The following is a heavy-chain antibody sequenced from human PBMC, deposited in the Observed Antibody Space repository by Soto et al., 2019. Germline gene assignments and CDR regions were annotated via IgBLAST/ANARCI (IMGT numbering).Heavy chain of an antibody. J-gene: IGHJ6*02. CDR1: GFTFVSYW. Sequence: GGSLRLSCAASGFTFVSYWMHWVRQAPGKGLVWLSRISSDGSSTMYTDSVRGRFTISRDNAKSIAYLQMNSLKTEDTAVYYCTRVLLWFGESRNYYYYGMDVWGQGTTVTVSS. CDR3: TRVLLWFGESRNYYYYGMDV. CDR2: ISSDGSST. V-gene: IGHV3-74*03. D-gene: IGHD3-10*01.